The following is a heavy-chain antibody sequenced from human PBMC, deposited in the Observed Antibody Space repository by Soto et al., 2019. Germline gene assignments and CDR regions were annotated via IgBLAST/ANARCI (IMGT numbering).Heavy chain of an antibody. J-gene: IGHJ6*03. CDR1: GYTFTGYY. CDR2: INPNSGGT. V-gene: IGHV1-2*04. Sequence: ASVKVSCKASGYTFTGYYMHWVRQAPGQGLEWMGWINPNSGGTNYAQKFQGWVTMTRDTSISTAYMELSRLRSDDTAVYYCARDSRLQPYYYYYYYMDVWGKGTTVTVSS. CDR3: ARDSRLQPYYYYYYYMDV. D-gene: IGHD6-25*01.